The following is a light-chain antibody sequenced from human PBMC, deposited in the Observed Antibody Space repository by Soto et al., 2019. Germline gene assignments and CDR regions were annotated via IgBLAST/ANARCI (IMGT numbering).Light chain of an antibody. CDR3: HQYGSSPQA. CDR2: VAS. J-gene: IGKJ3*01. CDR1: PSVTRSF. Sequence: EIVLTQSPGTLPSSPGARVTLSCRASPSVTRSFLAWYQQKPGQSPRLLIYVASSRATGIPDRFSGSGSGTDFTLTISRLEPEDFAVYYCHQYGSSPQAFGPGTKVDIK. V-gene: IGKV3-20*01.